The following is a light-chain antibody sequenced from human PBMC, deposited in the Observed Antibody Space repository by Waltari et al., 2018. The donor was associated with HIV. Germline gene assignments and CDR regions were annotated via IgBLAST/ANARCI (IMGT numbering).Light chain of an antibody. CDR1: TNDIGQYNY. J-gene: IGLJ2*01. CDR2: EVN. CDR3: SSYTRSDTVV. Sequence: QSALTQPASVSGSPGQAITISCTGTTNDIGQYNYVSWYQQHPGKAPKLMIYEVNNRPSGGSDRFSASKSGNTSSLTISGLQTDDEADYYCSSYTRSDTVVFGGGTKLTVL. V-gene: IGLV2-14*01.